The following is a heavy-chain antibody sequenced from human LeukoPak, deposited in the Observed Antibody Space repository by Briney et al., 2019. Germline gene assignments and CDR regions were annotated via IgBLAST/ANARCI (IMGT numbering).Heavy chain of an antibody. V-gene: IGHV4-34*01. D-gene: IGHD3-16*02. CDR3: ARGIDYVWGSYRWSYFDY. CDR1: GGSFSGYY. CDR2: INHSGST. Sequence: SETLSLTCAVYGGSFSGYYWSWFRQPPGKGLEWIGEINHSGSTNYNPSLKSRVTISVDTSKNQFSLKLSSVTAADTAVYYCARGIDYVWGSYRWSYFDYWGQGTLVTVSS. J-gene: IGHJ4*02.